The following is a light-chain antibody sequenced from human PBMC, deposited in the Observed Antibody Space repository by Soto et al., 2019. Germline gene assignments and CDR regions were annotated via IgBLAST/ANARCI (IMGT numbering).Light chain of an antibody. J-gene: IGKJ5*01. CDR2: DAF. CDR1: QSVSST. V-gene: IGKV3-20*01. Sequence: EIVMTQSPATLSVSPVERATLSCRVSQSVSSTLAWYQQKPGQAPRLLIYDAFRRATGIPDKFSGSGSGTDFTLTISRLEPEDFAVYYCQQYGSSPITFGQGTRLEIK. CDR3: QQYGSSPIT.